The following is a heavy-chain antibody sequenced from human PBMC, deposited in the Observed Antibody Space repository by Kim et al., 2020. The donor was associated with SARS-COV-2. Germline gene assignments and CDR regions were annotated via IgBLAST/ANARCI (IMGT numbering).Heavy chain of an antibody. CDR2: INHSGST. CDR1: GGSFSGYY. CDR3: ARGRGSGSYSLLDY. D-gene: IGHD3-10*01. V-gene: IGHV4-34*01. Sequence: SETLSLTCAVYGGSFSGYYWSWIRQPPGKGLEWIGEINHSGSTNYNPSLKSRVTISVDTSKNQFSLKLSSVTAADTAVYYCARGRGSGSYSLLDYWGQGTLVTVSS. J-gene: IGHJ4*02.